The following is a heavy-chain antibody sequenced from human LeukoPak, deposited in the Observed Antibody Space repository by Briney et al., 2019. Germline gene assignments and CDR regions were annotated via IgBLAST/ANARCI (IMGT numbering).Heavy chain of an antibody. CDR2: ISSSGSDI. CDR3: AREVDTGTFDY. J-gene: IGHJ4*02. CDR1: GFTFSNYE. D-gene: IGHD5-18*01. Sequence: GGSLRLSCAASGFTFSNYEMHWVRQAPGKGLEWVSYISSSGSDIYYADSVKGRFTISRDNAKNSLYLQMNSLRAEDTAVYYCAREVDTGTFDYWGQGTLVTVSS. V-gene: IGHV3-48*03.